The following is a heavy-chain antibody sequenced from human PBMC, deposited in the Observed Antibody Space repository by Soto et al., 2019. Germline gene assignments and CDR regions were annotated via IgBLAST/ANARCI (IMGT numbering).Heavy chain of an antibody. J-gene: IGHJ6*02. D-gene: IGHD3-3*01. V-gene: IGHV3-30*18. CDR1: GFTFSSYG. CDR2: ISYDGSNK. Sequence: QVQLVESGGGVVQPGRSLRLSCAASGFTFSSYGMHWVRQAPGKGLEWVAVISYDGSNKYYADSVKGRLTISRENSKNTLYLQMNSLRAEDTAVYYCAKDLATINYDFWSGYYGRWNYYYGMDVWGQGTTVTVSS. CDR3: AKDLATINYDFWSGYYGRWNYYYGMDV.